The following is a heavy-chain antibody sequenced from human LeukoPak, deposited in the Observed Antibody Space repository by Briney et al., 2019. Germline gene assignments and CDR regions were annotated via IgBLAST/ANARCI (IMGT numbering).Heavy chain of an antibody. D-gene: IGHD6-19*01. CDR3: ARETSGWPGYYGMDV. J-gene: IGHJ6*02. Sequence: GASVKVSCKASGYTFTSYAINWVRQAPGQGLEWMGWINTNTGNPTYAQGFTGRFVFSSDTSVSTAYLQISSLKAEDTAVYYCARETSGWPGYYGMDVWGQGTTVTVSS. V-gene: IGHV7-4-1*02. CDR2: INTNTGNP. CDR1: GYTFTSYA.